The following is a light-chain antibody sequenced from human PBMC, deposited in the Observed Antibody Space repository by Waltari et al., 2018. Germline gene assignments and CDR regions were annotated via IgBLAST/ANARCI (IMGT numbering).Light chain of an antibody. CDR2: NVI. CDR3: CSYTGKSGVM. J-gene: IGLJ3*02. CDR1: SSDVGDYDY. Sequence: HSALTQPRSVSGSPGQSVIISCTGTSSDVGDYDYVSWYQRYPGNAPKLIIHNVIKRPSGVLDRFSGSKSGNTASLTISGLQAGDEADYFCCSYTGKSGVMFGGGTKLTVL. V-gene: IGLV2-11*01.